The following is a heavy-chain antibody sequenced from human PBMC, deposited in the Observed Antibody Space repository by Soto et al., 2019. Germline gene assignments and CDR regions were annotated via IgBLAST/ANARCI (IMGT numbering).Heavy chain of an antibody. V-gene: IGHV1-2*02. J-gene: IGHJ5*02. Sequence: ASVKVSCKASGYTFTGCFMHWVRQAPGQGLEWMGWINPYSGGADYAQSFQGRVTMTRDTSISTVYMELSRLRFDDTAVYYCARVIRGAYYNSPLDTWGQGTVVTVSS. D-gene: IGHD3-10*01. CDR3: ARVIRGAYYNSPLDT. CDR2: INPYSGGA. CDR1: GYTFTGCF.